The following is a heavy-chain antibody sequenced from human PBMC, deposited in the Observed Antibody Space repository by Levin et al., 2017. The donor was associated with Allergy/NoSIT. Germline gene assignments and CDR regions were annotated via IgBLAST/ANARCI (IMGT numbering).Heavy chain of an antibody. J-gene: IGHJ6*02. CDR1: GFTFSSYS. D-gene: IGHD6-13*01. V-gene: IGHV3-48*01. CDR2: ISSSSSTI. Sequence: GESLKISCAASGFTFSSYSMNWVRQAPGKGLEWVSYISSSSSTIYYADSVKGRFTISRDNAKNSLYLQMNSLRAEDTAVYYCAREGRYSSLSYYYYGMDVWGQGTTVTVSS. CDR3: AREGRYSSLSYYYYGMDV.